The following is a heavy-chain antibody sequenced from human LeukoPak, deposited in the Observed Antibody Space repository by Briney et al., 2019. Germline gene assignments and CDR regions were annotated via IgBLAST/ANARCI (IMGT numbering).Heavy chain of an antibody. J-gene: IGHJ6*03. CDR2: ISSSSSYI. D-gene: IGHD3-16*01. V-gene: IGHV3-21*01. Sequence: GGSLRLSCAASGFTFSSYSMNWVRQAPGKGLEWVSSISSSSSYIYYADSVKGRFTISRDNAKNPLYLQMNSLRAEDTAVYYCAREGWVGYYYMDVWGKGTTVTVSS. CDR3: AREGWVGYYYMDV. CDR1: GFTFSSYS.